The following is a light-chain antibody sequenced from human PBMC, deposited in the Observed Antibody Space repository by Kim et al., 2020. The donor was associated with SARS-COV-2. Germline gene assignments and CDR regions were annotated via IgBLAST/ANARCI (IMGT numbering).Light chain of an antibody. CDR2: AAS. J-gene: IGKJ2*02. Sequence: LSASVGARLTIPCRASQNIDTYLNWYQQESGNAPTLLIYAASRLERGVPSRFGGSGSGTDFTLPITNLQPEYFATYFCQQSHTTRTFGQGTKLEIK. CDR1: QNIDTY. CDR3: QQSHTTRT. V-gene: IGKV1-39*01.